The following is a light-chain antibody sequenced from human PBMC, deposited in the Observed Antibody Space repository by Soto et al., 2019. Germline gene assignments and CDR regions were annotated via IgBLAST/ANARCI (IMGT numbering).Light chain of an antibody. CDR1: QSVTSSS. Sequence: EIVLTQSPGTLSLSPGERATLSCRASQSVTSSSLAWYQQKPGQAPRLLIYGASSRASGIPDRFSGSGSGTDLTLTISRLEPEDFAVYYCPQHSSPPPAYTFGQGTKLEIQ. CDR3: PQHSSPPPAYT. V-gene: IGKV3-20*01. J-gene: IGKJ2*01. CDR2: GAS.